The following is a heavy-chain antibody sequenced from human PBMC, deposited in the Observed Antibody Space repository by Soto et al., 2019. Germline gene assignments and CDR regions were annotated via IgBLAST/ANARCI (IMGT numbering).Heavy chain of an antibody. V-gene: IGHV4-30-4*01. CDR3: ARVSGGVTRT. CDR2: IYYSGNT. CDR1: GGSISSGDYY. J-gene: IGHJ4*02. Sequence: SETLSLTCTVSGGSISSGDYYWSWIRQPPGKGLEWIAYIYYSGNTYYNPSLKSPVIISVDTSKNQFSLKLNSVTAADTAVYYCARVSGGVTRTRGQGTLVTVSS. D-gene: IGHD5-12*01.